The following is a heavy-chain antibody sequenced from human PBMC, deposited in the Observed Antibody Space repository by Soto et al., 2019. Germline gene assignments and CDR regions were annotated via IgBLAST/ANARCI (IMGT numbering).Heavy chain of an antibody. V-gene: IGHV3-23*01. D-gene: IGHD6-19*01. CDR2: ISNRDGRT. Sequence: EVQLLESGGGLVQPGGSLRLSCAAYGCTFSSNDMGWVRQAPGKGLEWVSAISNRDGRTYYAHSVKGRFTISRDNSKNTLYLQMNSLGAEDTAVYYCAKDATRTSGWYYFDYWGQGTLVTDSS. CDR3: AKDATRTSGWYYFDY. CDR1: GCTFSSND. J-gene: IGHJ4*02.